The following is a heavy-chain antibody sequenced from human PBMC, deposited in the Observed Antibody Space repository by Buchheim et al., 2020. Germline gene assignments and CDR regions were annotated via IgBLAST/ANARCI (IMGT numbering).Heavy chain of an antibody. J-gene: IGHJ4*02. V-gene: IGHV3-11*06. Sequence: QVQLVESGGGLVKPGGSLRLSCAASGFNFNDYYMSWIRQAPGKGLEWVSFISGTSSHTNYVNSVRGRFTISRDNAKNSLFLQMSSLGVEDTAVYYCAGGPIHHFDYWGQG. CDR1: GFNFNDYY. CDR3: AGGPIHHFDY. CDR2: ISGTSSHT.